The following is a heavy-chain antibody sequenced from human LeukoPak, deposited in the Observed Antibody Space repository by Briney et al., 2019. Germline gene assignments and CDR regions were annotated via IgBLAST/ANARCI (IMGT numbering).Heavy chain of an antibody. J-gene: IGHJ4*02. CDR2: ITASGDNT. Sequence: GGSLRLSCAASGFTFSNYAMNWVRQAPGKGLEWVSAITASGDNTYSADSVKGRFFISRDNSENTLFLQMNSLRAEDTAIYYCGKDAPYGGDYWGQGTLVTVSS. V-gene: IGHV3-23*01. CDR1: GFTFSNYA. CDR3: GKDAPYGGDY. D-gene: IGHD3-10*01.